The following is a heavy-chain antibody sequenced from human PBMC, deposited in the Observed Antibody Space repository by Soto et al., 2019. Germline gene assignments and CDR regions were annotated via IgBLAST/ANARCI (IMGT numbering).Heavy chain of an antibody. CDR3: ARTTCSSTSCMPFDY. CDR1: GYTFTSYY. CDR2: INPSGGST. Sequence: ASVKVSCKASGYTFTSYYMHWVRQAPGQGLEWMGIINPSGGSTSYAQKFQGRVTMTRDTSTSTVYMELSSLRSEDTAVYYCARTTCSSTSCMPFDYWGQGTLVTVSS. D-gene: IGHD2-2*01. J-gene: IGHJ4*02. V-gene: IGHV1-46*03.